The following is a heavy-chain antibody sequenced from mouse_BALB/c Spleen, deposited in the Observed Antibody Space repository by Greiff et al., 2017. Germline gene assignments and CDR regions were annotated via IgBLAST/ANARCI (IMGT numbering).Heavy chain of an antibody. CDR3: TRDRGPGYAMDY. V-gene: IGHV5-6-4*01. Sequence: EVQGVESGGGLVKPGGSLKLSCAASGFTFSSYTMSWVRQTPEKRLEWVATISSGGSYTYYPDSVKGRFTISRDNAKNTLYLQMSSLKSEDTAMYYCTRDRGPGYAMDYWGQGTSVTVSS. D-gene: IGHD3-1*01. CDR2: ISSGGSYT. CDR1: GFTFSSYT. J-gene: IGHJ4*01.